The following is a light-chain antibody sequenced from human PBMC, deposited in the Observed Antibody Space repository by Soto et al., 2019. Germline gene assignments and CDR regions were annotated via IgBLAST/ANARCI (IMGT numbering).Light chain of an antibody. CDR3: QQYGSSPT. CDR1: QSVSSTY. CDR2: GAS. V-gene: IGKV3-20*01. Sequence: EIVLTQSPGTLSLSPGERATLSCRASQSVSSTYLAWYQQKPDQAPRLLIYGASNRATGIPDRFSGSWSGTDFTLTISRLEPVDFAVYFCQQYGSSPTFGQGTKLEIK. J-gene: IGKJ2*01.